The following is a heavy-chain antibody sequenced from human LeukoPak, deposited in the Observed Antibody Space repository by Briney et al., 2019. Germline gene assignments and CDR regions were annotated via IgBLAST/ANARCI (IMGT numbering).Heavy chain of an antibody. J-gene: IGHJ4*02. D-gene: IGHD3-10*01. Sequence: GGSLRLSCAASGFTFSSYAMSWARQAPGKGLEWVSAISGSGGSTYYADSVKGRFTISRDNSKNTLYLQMNSLRAEDTAVYYCAKSKKTGITMVRGKTTYYFDYWGQGTLVTVSS. CDR1: GFTFSSYA. CDR3: AKSKKTGITMVRGKTTYYFDY. V-gene: IGHV3-23*01. CDR2: ISGSGGST.